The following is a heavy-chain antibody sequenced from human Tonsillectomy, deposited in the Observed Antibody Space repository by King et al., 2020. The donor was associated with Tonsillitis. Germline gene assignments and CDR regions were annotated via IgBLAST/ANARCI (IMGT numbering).Heavy chain of an antibody. CDR1: GFTFSNAW. D-gene: IGHD3-16*01. J-gene: IGHJ4*02. Sequence: VQLVESGGGLVKPGGSLRLSCAASGFTFSNAWMTWVRQAPGKGLEWVGRIKSRPNGGTADYAAPVKGRFTISREDSKNTLYLQMNSLKIEDTAVYYCTTLYTYSSPYFDFWGQGTLVTVSS. CDR3: TTLYTYSSPYFDF. V-gene: IGHV3-15*01. CDR2: IKSRPNGGTA.